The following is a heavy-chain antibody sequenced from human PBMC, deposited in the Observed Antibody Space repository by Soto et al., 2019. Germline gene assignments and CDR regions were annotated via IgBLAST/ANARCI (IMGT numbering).Heavy chain of an antibody. V-gene: IGHV5-51*01. J-gene: IGHJ4*02. D-gene: IGHD2-2*02. CDR1: GYSFTTYW. CDR2: IYPGDSDT. CDR3: ATGGYCSSTSCYNFFDY. Sequence: GESLKISCKGSGYSFTTYWIGWVRQMPGKGLEWMGIIYPGDSDTRYGPSFQGQVTISADKSISTAYLQWSSLKASDTAMYYCATGGYCSSTSCYNFFDYWGQGTLVT.